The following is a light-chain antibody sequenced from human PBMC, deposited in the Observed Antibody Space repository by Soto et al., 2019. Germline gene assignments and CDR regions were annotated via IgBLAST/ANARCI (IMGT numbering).Light chain of an antibody. CDR3: QTWGTDFWV. CDR1: SGHSSYD. J-gene: IGLJ3*02. V-gene: IGLV4-69*01. CDR2: LNSDGSH. Sequence: QPVLTQSPSASASLGASVKLTCTLSSGHSSYDIAWHQQKPEKGPRYLMKLNSDGSHLKGDGIPDRFSGSSSGAERYLTISSLQSEDEADYYCQTWGTDFWVFGGGTKLTVL.